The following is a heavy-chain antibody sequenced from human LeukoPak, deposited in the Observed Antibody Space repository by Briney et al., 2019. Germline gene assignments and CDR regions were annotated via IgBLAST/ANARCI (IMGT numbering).Heavy chain of an antibody. J-gene: IGHJ2*01. V-gene: IGHV4-4*07. Sequence: SETLSLTCTVSGGSIRSYYWSWIRQPAGKGPEWIGRIYTSGSTNYNPSLKSRVTMSVGTSKNQFSLKLSSVTAADTAVYYCARDQKYCSGGSCYFPYWYFDLWGRGTLVTVSS. CDR3: ARDQKYCSGGSCYFPYWYFDL. D-gene: IGHD2-15*01. CDR1: GGSIRSYY. CDR2: IYTSGST.